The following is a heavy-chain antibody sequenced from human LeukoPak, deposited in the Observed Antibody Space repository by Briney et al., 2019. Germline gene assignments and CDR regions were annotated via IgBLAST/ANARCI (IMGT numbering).Heavy chain of an antibody. J-gene: IGHJ4*02. V-gene: IGHV3-23*01. CDR2: ISNSVAST. CDR3: AKEGGSEFDY. D-gene: IGHD1-26*01. CDR1: GFTFSSYA. Sequence: GGCLRLSCAASGFTFSSYAMNWVRQAPGRGLEWVSGISNSVASTYYADSVRGRFTISRDNSKNTLYLHMNSLRAEDTAVYYCAKEGGSEFDYWGQGTLVTVSS.